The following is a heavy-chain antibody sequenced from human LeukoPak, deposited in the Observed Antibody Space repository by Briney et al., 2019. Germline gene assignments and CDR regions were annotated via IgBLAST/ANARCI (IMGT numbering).Heavy chain of an antibody. CDR2: IYYSGST. CDR3: ARDRNQAAFDY. D-gene: IGHD1-14*01. J-gene: IGHJ4*02. V-gene: IGHV4-31*03. Sequence: SQTLSLTCTVSGGSISSGGYYWCWIRQHPGKGLEWIGYIYYSGSTYYNPSLKSRVTISVDTSKNQFSLKLSSVTAADTAVHYCARDRNQAAFDYWGQGTLVTVSS. CDR1: GGSISSGGYY.